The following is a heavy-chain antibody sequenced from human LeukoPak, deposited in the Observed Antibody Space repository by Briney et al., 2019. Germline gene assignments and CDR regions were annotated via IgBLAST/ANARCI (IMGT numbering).Heavy chain of an antibody. V-gene: IGHV4-34*01. CDR2: INHSGST. Sequence: PSETLSLTCAVYGGSFSGYYWSWIRQPPGKGLEWIGEINHSGSTNYNPSLKSRVTISVDTSKNQFSLKLSSVTAADTAVDYCARGRRAYSSGWPFDYWGQGTLVTVSS. J-gene: IGHJ4*02. D-gene: IGHD6-19*01. CDR1: GGSFSGYY. CDR3: ARGRRAYSSGWPFDY.